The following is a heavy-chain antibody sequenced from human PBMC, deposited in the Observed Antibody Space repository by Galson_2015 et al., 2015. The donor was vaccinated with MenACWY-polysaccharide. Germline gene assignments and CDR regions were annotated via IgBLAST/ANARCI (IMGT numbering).Heavy chain of an antibody. Sequence: SVKVSCKAAGYTFTAYSMHWVRQAPGQGLEWMGWVNPISGGAYYTQKFQGRVTVTRDTSTNTAYMELSGLSFDDTAVYYCARSPYSNYGGEDHYFDYWGQGTLVTVSS. J-gene: IGHJ4*02. CDR3: ARSPYSNYGGEDHYFDY. V-gene: IGHV1-2*02. CDR2: VNPISGGA. CDR1: GYTFTAYS. D-gene: IGHD4-11*01.